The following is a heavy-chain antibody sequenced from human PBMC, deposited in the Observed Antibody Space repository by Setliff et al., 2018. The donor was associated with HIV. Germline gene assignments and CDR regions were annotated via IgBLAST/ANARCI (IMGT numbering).Heavy chain of an antibody. D-gene: IGHD2-15*01. CDR1: GFTFSNHV. Sequence: GGSLRLSCAASGFTFSNHVMNWVRQAPGKGLEWVSAISTSGGAADYADSVKGRFTISRDNSRNTLYLQMNSLRAEDTAVYYCARAGVVEGCYYYYYMDVWGKGTTVTVSS. J-gene: IGHJ6*03. CDR2: ISTSGGAA. CDR3: ARAGVVEGCYYYYYMDV. V-gene: IGHV3-23*01.